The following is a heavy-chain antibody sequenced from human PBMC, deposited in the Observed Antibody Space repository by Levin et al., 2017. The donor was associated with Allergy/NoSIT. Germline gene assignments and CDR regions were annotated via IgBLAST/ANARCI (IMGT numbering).Heavy chain of an antibody. CDR2: ISVSGGNT. V-gene: IGHV3-23*01. D-gene: IGHD2-8*02. J-gene: IGHJ4*02. CDR3: ANSVGYLVY. Sequence: GGSLRLSCAASGFTFSSYAMSWVRQAPGKGLEWVSGISVSGGNTYYADSVKGRVTISRDNSKNTLYLQMNSLRAEDTAVYYCANSVGYLVYWGQGNLVTVSS. CDR1: GFTFSSYA.